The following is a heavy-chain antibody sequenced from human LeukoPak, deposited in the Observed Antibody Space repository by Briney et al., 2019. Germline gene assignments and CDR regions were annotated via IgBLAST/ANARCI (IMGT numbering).Heavy chain of an antibody. V-gene: IGHV6-1*01. CDR1: GDSVSTDTAA. J-gene: IGHJ4*02. D-gene: IGHD6-6*01. CDR3: ARDRLWAFDS. Sequence: SQTLALTRAISGDSVSTDTAAWNWIRQSPSRGLEWLGRTYYRSKWYNDYAVSVKSRITINPDTSKNQFSLQLNSVTPEDTAVYYCARDRLWAFDSWGQGPVITITS. CDR2: TYYRSKWYN.